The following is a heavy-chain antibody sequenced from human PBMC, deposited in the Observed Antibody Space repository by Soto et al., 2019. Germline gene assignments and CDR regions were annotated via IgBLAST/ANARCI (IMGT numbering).Heavy chain of an antibody. V-gene: IGHV3-30*10. CDR1: GFTFNDYD. Sequence: GGSLRLSCAASGFTFNDYDMHWVRQAPGKGLEWVSFISYDGSNKYYTDSVKGRFTISRDNSKNTLYLQMNSLRPEDTAVYSCARDFPNYFFDYWGQGALVTV. CDR2: ISYDGSNK. D-gene: IGHD2-8*01. CDR3: ARDFPNYFFDY. J-gene: IGHJ4*02.